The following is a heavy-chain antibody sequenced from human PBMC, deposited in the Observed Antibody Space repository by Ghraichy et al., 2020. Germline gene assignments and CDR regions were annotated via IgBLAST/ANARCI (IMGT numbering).Heavy chain of an antibody. J-gene: IGHJ4*02. Sequence: SETLSLTCSVSGGSISSRTYYWAWIRQPPGKGLEWIGNIYYSGSTNSSPSLRSRVTISVDTSKDQFSLRLSSVTAADTAIYYCVGGSYYAILDYWGQGALVSVSS. D-gene: IGHD1-26*01. CDR1: GGSISSRTYY. CDR2: IYYSGST. V-gene: IGHV4-39*01. CDR3: VGGSYYAILDY.